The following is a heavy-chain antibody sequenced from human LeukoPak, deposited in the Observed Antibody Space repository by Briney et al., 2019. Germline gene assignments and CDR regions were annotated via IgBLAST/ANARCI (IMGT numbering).Heavy chain of an antibody. V-gene: IGHV4-61*02. CDR1: GGSIGSTSYY. D-gene: IGHD5-24*01. J-gene: IGHJ4*02. Sequence: SETLSLTCTVSGGSIGSTSYYWSWIRQPAGQGLEWIGRVYSSGNTNYNPSLKSRVTRSLDTSKNQFSLKLSSVTAADSALYYCATVQRKDGWFDYWGQGTLVTVSS. CDR2: VYSSGNT. CDR3: ATVQRKDGWFDY.